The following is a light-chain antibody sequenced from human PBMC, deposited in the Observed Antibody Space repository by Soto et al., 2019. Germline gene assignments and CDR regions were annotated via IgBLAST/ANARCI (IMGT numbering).Light chain of an antibody. CDR1: SSDIGKSKY. V-gene: IGLV2-14*01. J-gene: IGLJ7*01. CDR3: ASQTSPNMWI. CDR2: EVT. Sequence: QSALTQPASVSGSPGQSITFPCTGTSSDIGKSKYVSWFQQLPGEAPRLIIYEVTSRPSGISDRFSGSKSGNSASLTISGLQPEDESTFYCASQTSPNMWIFGGGTQLTVL.